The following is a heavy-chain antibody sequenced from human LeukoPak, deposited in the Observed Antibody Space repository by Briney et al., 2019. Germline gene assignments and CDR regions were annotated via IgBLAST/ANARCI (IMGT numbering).Heavy chain of an antibody. J-gene: IGHJ4*02. CDR2: IWYDGSNK. V-gene: IGHV3-33*01. CDR1: GFTFSSYG. D-gene: IGHD6-19*01. Sequence: GRSLRLSCAASGFTFSSYGMHWVRQAPGKGLEWVAVIWYDGSNKYYADSVKGRFTISRDNSKNTLYLQTNSLRAEDTAVYYCARAVAGTVPDYWGQGTLVTVSS. CDR3: ARAVAGTVPDY.